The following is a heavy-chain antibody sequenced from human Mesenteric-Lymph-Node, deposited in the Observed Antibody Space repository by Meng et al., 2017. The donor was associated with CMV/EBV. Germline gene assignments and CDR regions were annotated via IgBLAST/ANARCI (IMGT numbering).Heavy chain of an antibody. D-gene: IGHD2-15*01. CDR3: ARDLGGGSIGYYYGMDV. CDR1: GGSISSYY. V-gene: IGHV4-59*01. Sequence: LRLSCTVSGGSISSYYWSWIRQSPGKGLEWIGYIDYSGSTNYNPSLKSRVTISVDTSKNQFPLKLSSVTAADTAVYYCARDLGGGSIGYYYGMDVWGQGTTVTVSS. J-gene: IGHJ6*02. CDR2: IDYSGST.